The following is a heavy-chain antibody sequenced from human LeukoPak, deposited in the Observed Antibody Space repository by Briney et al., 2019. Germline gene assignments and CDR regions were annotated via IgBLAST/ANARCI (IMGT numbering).Heavy chain of an antibody. J-gene: IGHJ4*02. D-gene: IGHD3-3*01. CDR1: GHTFTSYD. CDR3: ARTTYDFWSGYYDFDY. V-gene: IGHV1-8*01. CDR2: MNPNSGNT. Sequence: ASVKVSCKASGHTFTSYDINWVRQATGQGLEWMGWMNPNSGNTGYARKFQGRVTMTRNTSISTAYMELSSLRSEDTAVYYCARTTYDFWSGYYDFDYWGQGTLVTVSS.